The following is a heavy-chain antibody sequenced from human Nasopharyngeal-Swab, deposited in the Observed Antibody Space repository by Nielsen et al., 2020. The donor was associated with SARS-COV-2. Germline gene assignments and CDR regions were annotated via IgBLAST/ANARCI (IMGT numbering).Heavy chain of an antibody. CDR2: IYYSGST. CDR1: GGSISSSSYY. D-gene: IGHD2-8*02. J-gene: IGHJ4*02. V-gene: IGHV4-39*01. CDR3: ERQDPSYWSFDY. Sequence: SETLSLTCTVSGGSISSSSYYWGWIRQPPGKGLEWIGSIYYSGSTYYNPSLKSRVTISVDTSKNQFPLKLSSVTAADTAVYYCERQDPSYWSFDYWGQGTLVTVSS.